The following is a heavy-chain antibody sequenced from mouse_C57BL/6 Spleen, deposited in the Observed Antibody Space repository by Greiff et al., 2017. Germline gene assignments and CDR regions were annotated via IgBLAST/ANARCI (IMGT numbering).Heavy chain of an antibody. CDR2: INPGSGGT. J-gene: IGHJ3*01. CDR3: ARSRELGGWFAY. V-gene: IGHV1-54*01. Sequence: VQLQQSGAELVRPGTSVKVSCKASGYAFTNYLIEWVKQRPGQGLEWIGVINPGSGGTNYNEKFKGKATLTADKASSTAYMQLSSLTSEDSAVYFCARSRELGGWFAYWGQGTLVTVSA. D-gene: IGHD4-1*01. CDR1: GYAFTNYL.